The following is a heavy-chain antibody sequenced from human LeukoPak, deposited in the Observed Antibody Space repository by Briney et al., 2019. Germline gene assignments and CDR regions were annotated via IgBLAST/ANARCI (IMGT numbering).Heavy chain of an antibody. CDR2: IYYSGST. CDR3: ARNEQAFDI. V-gene: IGHV4-59*01. Sequence: SETLSLTCTVSGGSISSYYWSWIRQPPGKGLEWIGYIYYSGSTNYNPSLKSRVTISVDTSKNQFFLKLSSVTAADTAVYYCARNEQAFDIWGQGTMVTVSS. J-gene: IGHJ3*02. D-gene: IGHD6-13*01. CDR1: GGSISSYY.